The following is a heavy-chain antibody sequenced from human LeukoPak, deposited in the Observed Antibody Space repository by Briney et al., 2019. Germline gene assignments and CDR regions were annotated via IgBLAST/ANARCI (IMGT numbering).Heavy chain of an antibody. Sequence: EASVKVSCKASGYTFTGYYMHWVRQAPGQGLEWMGWINANSGGTNYAQKFQGRVTMTRDTSISTAYMELSRLRSDDTAVYYCARLTDNMIFGVVIMGVTHDAFDIWGQGTMATVSS. CDR1: GYTFTGYY. V-gene: IGHV1-2*02. CDR3: ARLTDNMIFGVVIMGVTHDAFDI. CDR2: INANSGGT. J-gene: IGHJ3*02. D-gene: IGHD3-3*01.